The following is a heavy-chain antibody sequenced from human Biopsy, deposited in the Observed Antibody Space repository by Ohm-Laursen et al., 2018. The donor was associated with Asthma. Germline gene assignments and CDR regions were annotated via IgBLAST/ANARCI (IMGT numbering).Heavy chain of an antibody. CDR2: ISYDGSNK. Sequence: SLRLSCAAAGRHFGSYNMHWVRQAPGKGLEWVAVISYDGSNKYYADSVKGRFTISRDNSKNTLYLQMNSLRAEDTAVYYCARDAWELQKPYAYYFDYWGQGTPVTVSS. V-gene: IGHV3-30-3*01. CDR1: GRHFGSYN. D-gene: IGHD1-26*01. J-gene: IGHJ4*02. CDR3: ARDAWELQKPYAYYFDY.